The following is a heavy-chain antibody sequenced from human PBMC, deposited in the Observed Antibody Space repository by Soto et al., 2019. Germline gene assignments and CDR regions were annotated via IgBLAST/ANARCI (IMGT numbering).Heavy chain of an antibody. CDR3: ARRVVVVPAGNYYYYGMDV. CDR1: GGTFSSYA. V-gene: IGHV1-69*13. CDR2: IIPIFGTA. D-gene: IGHD2-2*01. J-gene: IGHJ6*02. Sequence: SVKVSCKASGGTFSSYAISWVRQAPGQGXEWMGGIIPIFGTANYAQKFQGRVTITADESTSTAYMELSSLRSEDTAVYYCARRVVVVPAGNYYYYGMDVWGQGTTVTVSS.